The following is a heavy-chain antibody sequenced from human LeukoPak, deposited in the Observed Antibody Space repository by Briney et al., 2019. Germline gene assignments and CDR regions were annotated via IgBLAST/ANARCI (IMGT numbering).Heavy chain of an antibody. CDR3: AREPATAVSYYYYMDV. CDR1: GFTLSSYS. Sequence: GGSLRLSCAASGFTLSSYSMNWVRQAPGKGLEWVSSISSSSTYIYYADSVKGRLTISRDNAKNSLYLQMNSLTAEDTAVYYCAREPATAVSYYYYMDVWGKGTTVTVSS. D-gene: IGHD5-18*01. V-gene: IGHV3-21*01. J-gene: IGHJ6*03. CDR2: ISSSSTYI.